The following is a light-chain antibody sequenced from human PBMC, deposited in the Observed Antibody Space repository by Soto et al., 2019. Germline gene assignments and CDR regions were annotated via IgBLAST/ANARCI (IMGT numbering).Light chain of an antibody. Sequence: QSALTQPPSASGSPGQSVTISCTGTSSDVGDFNYVSWYQQHPGKAPKLMLYAVTKRPSGVPDRFSGSKSGSTASLTVSGLQAEDEAYYFCSSYAGSNNLVFGGGTKLTVL. CDR2: AVT. CDR1: SSDVGDFNY. V-gene: IGLV2-8*01. J-gene: IGLJ2*01. CDR3: SSYAGSNNLV.